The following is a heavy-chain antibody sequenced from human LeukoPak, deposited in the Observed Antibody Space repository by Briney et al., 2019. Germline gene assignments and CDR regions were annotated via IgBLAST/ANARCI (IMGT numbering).Heavy chain of an antibody. CDR1: GFTFDDYA. CDR3: AKLGGTAYYFDY. J-gene: IGHJ4*02. CDR2: ISWNSGSI. V-gene: IGHV3-9*01. D-gene: IGHD6-13*01. Sequence: GRSLRLSCAASGFTFDDYAMHWVRQAPGKGLEWDSGISWNSGSIGYADSVKGRFTISRDNAKNSLYLQMNSLRAEDTALYYCAKLGGTAYYFDYWGQGTLVTVSS.